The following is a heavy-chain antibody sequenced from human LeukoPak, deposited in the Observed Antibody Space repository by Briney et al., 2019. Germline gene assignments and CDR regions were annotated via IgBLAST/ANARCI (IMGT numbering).Heavy chain of an antibody. CDR2: ISSSGSTI. CDR1: GFTFSSYE. D-gene: IGHD2-8*01. V-gene: IGHV3-48*03. Sequence: PGGSLRLSCAASGFTFSSYEMNWVRQAPGKGLEWVSYISSSGSTIYYADSVKGRFTISRDNAKNSLYLQMNSLRAEDTAVYYCARMLYGRPNNWFDPWGQGTLVTVSS. J-gene: IGHJ5*02. CDR3: ARMLYGRPNNWFDP.